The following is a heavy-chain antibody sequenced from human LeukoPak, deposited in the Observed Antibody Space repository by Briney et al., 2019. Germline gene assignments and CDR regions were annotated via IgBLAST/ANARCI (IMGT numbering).Heavy chain of an antibody. CDR2: FYFSGST. CDR1: VGSISSGISY. D-gene: IGHD3-22*01. CDR3: ARPYYYVSRIDP. V-gene: IGHV4-30-4*01. J-gene: IGHJ5*02. Sequence: SGTLCLSCAVSVGSISSGISYCGWVRQPPGNCRGRLGFFYFSGSTYYNPSHKSRVTISVDTYKNQFSLKLSSVTAADTAVYYCARPYYYVSRIDPWGQGTLVTVSS.